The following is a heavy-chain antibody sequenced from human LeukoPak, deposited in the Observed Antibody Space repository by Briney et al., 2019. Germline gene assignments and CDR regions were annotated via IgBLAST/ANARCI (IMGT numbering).Heavy chain of an antibody. D-gene: IGHD6-6*01. V-gene: IGHV4-59*08. CDR1: GGSISSYY. Sequence: SETLSLTCTVSGGSISSYYWSWIRQPPGKGLEWIGYIHYSGSTNYNPSLKSRVTLSVDTSKNQFSLKLSSVTAADTAVYYCARSASSLSSSSPFDYWGQGPLVTVSS. J-gene: IGHJ4*02. CDR2: IHYSGST. CDR3: ARSASSLSSSSPFDY.